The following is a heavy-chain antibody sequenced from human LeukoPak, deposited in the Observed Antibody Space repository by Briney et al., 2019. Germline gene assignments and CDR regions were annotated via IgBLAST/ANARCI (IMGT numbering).Heavy chain of an antibody. V-gene: IGHV3-30*03. D-gene: IGHD6-25*01. CDR1: GFTFSSYG. J-gene: IGHJ3*02. Sequence: GGSLRLSCAASGFTFSSYGMHWVRQAPGKGLEWVAVISYDGSNKYYADSVKGRFTISRDNAQNSLYLQMNSLRAEDTAVYYCARRSAAKDAFDIWGQGTMVTVSS. CDR2: ISYDGSNK. CDR3: ARRSAAKDAFDI.